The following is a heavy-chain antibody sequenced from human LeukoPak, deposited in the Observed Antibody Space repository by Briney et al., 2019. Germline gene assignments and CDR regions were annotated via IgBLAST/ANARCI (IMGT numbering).Heavy chain of an antibody. V-gene: IGHV3-23*01. CDR1: GFTFSSYA. Sequence: QSGGSLRLSCAASGFTFSSYAMSWVRQAPGKGLEWVSAISGSGGSTYYAGSVKGRFTISRDNSKNTLYLQMNSLRAEDTAVYYCAKDQWRSLLAVAGTPYYYYGMDVWGQGTTVTVSS. D-gene: IGHD6-19*01. CDR2: ISGSGGST. J-gene: IGHJ6*02. CDR3: AKDQWRSLLAVAGTPYYYYGMDV.